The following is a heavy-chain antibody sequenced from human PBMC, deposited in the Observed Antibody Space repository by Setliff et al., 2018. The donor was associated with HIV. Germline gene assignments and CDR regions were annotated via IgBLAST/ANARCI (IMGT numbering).Heavy chain of an antibody. CDR1: GGSISSGSYY. J-gene: IGHJ4*02. Sequence: SETLSLTCTVSGGSISSGSYYWSWIRQPAGKGLEWIGSIYYSGSLYYSPSLKSRLTVSVDTSKNQFSLTLSAVTATDTAVYYCASQYCSAGSCFSDYWGQGTMVTV. CDR3: ASQYCSAGSCFSDY. CDR2: IYYSGSL. D-gene: IGHD2-15*01. V-gene: IGHV4-39*01.